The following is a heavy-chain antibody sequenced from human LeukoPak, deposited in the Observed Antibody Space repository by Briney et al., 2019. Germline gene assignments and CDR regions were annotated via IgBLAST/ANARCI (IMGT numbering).Heavy chain of an antibody. Sequence: GGSLRLSCAVSGFSVNDNYMSWVRQAPGKGLQWVSVMFPDGRTYYADSVKGRFAISRDLARNTLLLQMHSLRADDTAVHYCARTNPVYGDYDYWGQGTLVTVSS. CDR3: ARTNPVYGDYDY. CDR1: GFSVNDNY. D-gene: IGHD4-17*01. CDR2: MFPDGRT. J-gene: IGHJ4*02. V-gene: IGHV3-53*01.